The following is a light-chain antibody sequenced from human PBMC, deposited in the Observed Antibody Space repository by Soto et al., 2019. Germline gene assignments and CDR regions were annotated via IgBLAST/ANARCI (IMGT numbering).Light chain of an antibody. V-gene: IGKV3-20*01. Sequence: EILLTQSPGTLSLSPGERATLSCSASQSVSATYLAWYQQKPAQPPRLLIYGTSNRATGIPDRFSGSGSGTDFSLTISSLEPGDLAVYYCQQYGSSPRTFGQGTKVDI. J-gene: IGKJ1*01. CDR1: QSVSATY. CDR2: GTS. CDR3: QQYGSSPRT.